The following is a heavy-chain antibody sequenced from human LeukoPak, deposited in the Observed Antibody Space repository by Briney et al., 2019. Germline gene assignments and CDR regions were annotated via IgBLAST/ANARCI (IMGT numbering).Heavy chain of an antibody. Sequence: SETLSLTCAVYGESFSGSSWSWLRQPPGKGLEWIGSIHYSGSTYYNPSLKSRVTISVDTSKNQFSLNLSSVTAADTAVYYCAKYRSGSYWGQGTLVTVSS. CDR1: GESFSGSS. CDR2: IHYSGST. CDR3: AKYRSGSY. V-gene: IGHV4-34*01. D-gene: IGHD3-10*01. J-gene: IGHJ4*02.